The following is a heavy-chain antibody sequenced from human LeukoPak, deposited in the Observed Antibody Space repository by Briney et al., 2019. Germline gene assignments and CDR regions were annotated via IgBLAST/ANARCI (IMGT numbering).Heavy chain of an antibody. V-gene: IGHV3-23*01. CDR2: ISGSGGIT. CDR3: AKDPTYCSGDSCYLTPIDY. Sequence: PGGFLRLSCAASGFTFRYYAMSWVRQAPGKGLEWVSVISGSGGITYYADSVKGRFTISRDNSKNTLYLQMNSLRAEDTAVYYCAKDPTYCSGDSCYLTPIDYWGQGTLVTVSS. D-gene: IGHD2-15*01. CDR1: GFTFRYYA. J-gene: IGHJ4*02.